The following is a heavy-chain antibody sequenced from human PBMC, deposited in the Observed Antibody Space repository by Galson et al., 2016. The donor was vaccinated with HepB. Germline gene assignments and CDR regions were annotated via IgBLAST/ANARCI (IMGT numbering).Heavy chain of an antibody. Sequence: SLRLSCAASGFNLSDYNMNWVRQVPGKGLEWISYISSGSRIIYYADSVKGRFTISRDNAKSSLYLQMNSLRDEDTAVYYCVRERGYSGYSYNYYLDVWGKGTTVTVSS. CDR3: VRERGYSGYSYNYYLDV. CDR1: GFNLSDYN. D-gene: IGHD5-12*01. J-gene: IGHJ6*03. V-gene: IGHV3-48*02. CDR2: ISSGSRII.